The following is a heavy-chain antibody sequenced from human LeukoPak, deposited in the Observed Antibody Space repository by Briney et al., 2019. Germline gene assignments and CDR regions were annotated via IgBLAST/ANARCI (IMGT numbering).Heavy chain of an antibody. CDR3: ARGYYDPPWSDP. CDR1: GGSISSYY. J-gene: IGHJ5*02. V-gene: IGHV4-4*07. CDR2: IYTSGST. D-gene: IGHD3-22*01. Sequence: SETLSLTCTVSGGSISSYYWSWIRQPAGKGLEWIGRIYTSGSTNYNPSLKSRVTMSVGTSKNQFSLKLSSVTAADTAVYYCARGYYDPPWSDPWGQGTLVTVSS.